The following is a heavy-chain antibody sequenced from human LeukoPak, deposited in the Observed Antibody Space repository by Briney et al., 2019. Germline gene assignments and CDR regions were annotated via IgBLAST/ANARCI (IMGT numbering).Heavy chain of an antibody. V-gene: IGHV3-30*04. CDR2: ISYDGSNK. J-gene: IGHJ6*04. CDR3: ARDMDV. CDR1: GFTFSSYA. Sequence: GGSLRLSCAASGFTFSSYAMHWVRQAPGKGLEWVAVISYDGSNKYYADSEKGRFTISRDNSKDTLYLQMNSLRAEDTAMYYCARDMDVWGKGTTVTVSS.